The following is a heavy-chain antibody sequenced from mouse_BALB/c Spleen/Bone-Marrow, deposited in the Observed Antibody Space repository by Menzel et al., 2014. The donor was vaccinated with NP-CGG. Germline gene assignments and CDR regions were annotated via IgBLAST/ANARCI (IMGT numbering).Heavy chain of an antibody. V-gene: IGHV1S137*01. D-gene: IGHD1-1*01. CDR2: ISGYYGDA. CDR3: ARESIYYYGSTLDY. Sequence: VQLQQSGAKLVRPGVSVKISCKGSGYTFTDHAIHWVKRSHAKSLEWIGVISGYYGDAIYNQKFKGKATMTVDKFSSTAYMELARLTSEDSAIYYCARESIYYYGSTLDYWGQGTTLTVSS. CDR1: GYTFTDHA. J-gene: IGHJ2*01.